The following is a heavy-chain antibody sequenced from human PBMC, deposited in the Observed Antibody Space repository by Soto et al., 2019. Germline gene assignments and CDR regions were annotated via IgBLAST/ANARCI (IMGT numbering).Heavy chain of an antibody. CDR2: IRQDGSEK. D-gene: IGHD2-2*01. CDR1: GFTFSSNW. V-gene: IGHV3-7*04. Sequence: EVQLVESGGNLVQPGGSLRLSCVGSGFTFSSNWMTWVRQAPGKGLEWVGNIRQDGSEKNYVDSVKGRLTISRDNAKNSLYLQMNSLRAEDTAVYYCAREIVVARGASYFDYWGPGTLVTVSS. J-gene: IGHJ4*02. CDR3: AREIVVARGASYFDY.